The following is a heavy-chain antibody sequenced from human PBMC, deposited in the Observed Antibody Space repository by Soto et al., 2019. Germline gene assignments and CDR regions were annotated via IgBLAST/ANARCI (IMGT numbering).Heavy chain of an antibody. D-gene: IGHD5-12*01. CDR3: AKRPDRYSGSDQNYFES. V-gene: IGHV3-23*01. CDR1: GFTFSACA. Sequence: GSLRLSCAASGFTFSACAMSWVRQAPGKGLEWVSAISGRSVSTYYADSVKGRFTISRDNFKNTLYLQMNSIRAEDTAVYYCAKRPDRYSGSDQNYFESWGRGTLVTVSS. CDR2: ISGRSVST. J-gene: IGHJ4*02.